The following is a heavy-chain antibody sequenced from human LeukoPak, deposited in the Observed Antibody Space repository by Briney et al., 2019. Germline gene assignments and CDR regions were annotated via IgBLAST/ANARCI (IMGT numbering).Heavy chain of an antibody. Sequence: PGGSLRLSCTTSGFTFGDYAMSWVRQAPGKGLEWVGFIRTQSYGAATEYGASMKGRFTISRDDSKSIAYLQMNSLKTEDTAVYYCARDPLRYFNWNHYYYYMDVWGKGTTVTISS. J-gene: IGHJ6*03. V-gene: IGHV3-49*04. CDR3: ARDPLRYFNWNHYYYYMDV. D-gene: IGHD3-9*01. CDR2: IRTQSYGAAT. CDR1: GFTFGDYA.